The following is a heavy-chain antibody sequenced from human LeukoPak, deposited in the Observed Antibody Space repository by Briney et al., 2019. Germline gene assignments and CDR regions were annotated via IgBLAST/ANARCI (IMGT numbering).Heavy chain of an antibody. J-gene: IGHJ4*02. CDR2: ISSSSSYI. V-gene: IGHV3-21*01. D-gene: IGHD1-1*01. Sequence: KPGGFLRLSCAASGFTFSSYSMNWVRQAPGKGLKWVSSISSSSSYIYYADSVKGRFTISRDNAKNSLYLQMNSLRAEDTAVYYCARVEDGRFDYWGQGTLVTVSS. CDR3: ARVEDGRFDY. CDR1: GFTFSSYS.